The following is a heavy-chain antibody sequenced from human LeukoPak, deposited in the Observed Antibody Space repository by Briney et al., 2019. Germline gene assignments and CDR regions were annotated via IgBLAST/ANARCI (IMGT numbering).Heavy chain of an antibody. CDR3: ARDRYSSGWYGDY. CDR1: GFTVSSTY. V-gene: IGHV3-66*01. CDR2: LYSGGGT. Sequence: GGSLRLSCAASGFTVSSTYMSWVRQAPGKGLEWVSVLYSGGGTFYADSVRARFTISRDNSKNTLYLQMNALRAEDTAVCYCARDRYSSGWYGDYWGQGTLVTVSS. D-gene: IGHD6-19*01. J-gene: IGHJ4*02.